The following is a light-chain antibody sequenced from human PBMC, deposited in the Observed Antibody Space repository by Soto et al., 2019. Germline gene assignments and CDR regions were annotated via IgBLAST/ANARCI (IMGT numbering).Light chain of an antibody. CDR1: SSDVGRYNY. CDR3: SAYTTTSTTLYV. V-gene: IGLV2-14*01. Sequence: QSALTQPASVSGSPGQSIAIFCTGTSSDVGRYNYVSWYQQHSGKAPKLMIYEVSNRPSGVSNRFSGAKSGNTASLTISGLQAEDAADYYCSAYTTTSTTLYVFGSGTKLTVL. CDR2: EVS. J-gene: IGLJ1*01.